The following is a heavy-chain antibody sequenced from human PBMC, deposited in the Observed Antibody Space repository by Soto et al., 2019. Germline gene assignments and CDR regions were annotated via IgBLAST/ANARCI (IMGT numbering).Heavy chain of an antibody. CDR3: ARDVFDI. V-gene: IGHV1-18*01. CDR2: ISTYNGNT. CDR1: GYTFTTYG. Sequence: QVQLVQSGAEVKKPGASVKVSCHASGYTFTTYGIAWVRQAPGQGLEWLAWISTYNGNTIHAQKLQGRATTTTDTSTSTAYMELRSLRSDDTAVYYCARDVFDIWGQGTVVTVSS. J-gene: IGHJ3*02.